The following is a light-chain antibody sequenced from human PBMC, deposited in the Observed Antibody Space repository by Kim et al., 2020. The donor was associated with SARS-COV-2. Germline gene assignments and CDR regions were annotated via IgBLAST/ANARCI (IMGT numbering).Light chain of an antibody. V-gene: IGKV3-20*01. CDR2: GAS. CDR1: HSVSSSY. CDR3: QQYGSSPLT. J-gene: IGKJ4*01. Sequence: SPGDRASLSCRASHSVSSSYLAWYQQNPGQAPRLLIFGASSRATGIPDRFSGSGSGTDFTLTISRLEPEDFAVYYCQQYGSSPLTFGGGTKVDIK.